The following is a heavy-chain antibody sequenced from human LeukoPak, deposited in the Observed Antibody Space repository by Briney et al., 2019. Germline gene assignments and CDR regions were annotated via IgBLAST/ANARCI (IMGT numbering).Heavy chain of an antibody. J-gene: IGHJ3*02. D-gene: IGHD5/OR15-5a*01. CDR3: AEVRSSVSDI. CDR1: GFTFSSYW. Sequence: GGSLRLSCAASGFTFSSYWMSWVRQAPGKGLEWVANIKQDGSQKYYVDSVKGRFSVSRDNAKNSLYLQMNSLRDEDTAVYYCAEVRSSVSDIWGQGTMVTVSS. V-gene: IGHV3-7*01. CDR2: IKQDGSQK.